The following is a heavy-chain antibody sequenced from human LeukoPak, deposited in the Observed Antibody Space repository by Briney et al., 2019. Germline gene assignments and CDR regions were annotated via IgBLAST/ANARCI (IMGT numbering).Heavy chain of an antibody. J-gene: IGHJ4*02. CDR1: GGSISSCY. Sequence: SETLSLTCTVSGGSISSCYWSWIRQPPGKGLEWIGYIYYSGSTNYNPSLKSRVTISVDTSKNQFSLKLSSVTAADTAVYYCARHLGGYSYGYDYFDYWGQGTLVTVSS. V-gene: IGHV4-59*08. CDR3: ARHLGGYSYGYDYFDY. D-gene: IGHD5-18*01. CDR2: IYYSGST.